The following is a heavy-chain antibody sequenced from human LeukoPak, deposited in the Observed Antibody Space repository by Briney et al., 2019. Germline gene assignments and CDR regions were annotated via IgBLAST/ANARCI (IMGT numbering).Heavy chain of an antibody. CDR3: ARVGRIGYYGSGSGGDAFDI. CDR2: ISAYNGNT. Sequence: GASVKVSCKASGYTFTSYGISWVRQAPGQGLEWMGWISAYNGNTNYAQKLQGRVTMTTDTSTSTAYMELRSLRSDDTAVYYCARVGRIGYYGSGSGGDAFDIWGQGTMVTVSS. CDR1: GYTFTSYG. V-gene: IGHV1-18*01. D-gene: IGHD3-10*01. J-gene: IGHJ3*02.